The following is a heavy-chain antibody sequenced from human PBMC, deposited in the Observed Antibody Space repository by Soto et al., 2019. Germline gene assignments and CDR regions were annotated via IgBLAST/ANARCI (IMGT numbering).Heavy chain of an antibody. J-gene: IGHJ6*02. D-gene: IGHD4-17*01. Sequence: QVQRVQSGAAVKKPGASVKVSYVASVYNFTDHYIHRVRQAPGQGLEGMGWINPNSGDTIYAQKFQGRVTLTRDTSSSTAYRELSRLRSGDPAVDDFARGRTVHFYGMDVWGQGTTVTVSS. CDR2: INPNSGDT. CDR3: ARGRTVHFYGMDV. CDR1: VYNFTDHY. V-gene: IGHV1-2*02.